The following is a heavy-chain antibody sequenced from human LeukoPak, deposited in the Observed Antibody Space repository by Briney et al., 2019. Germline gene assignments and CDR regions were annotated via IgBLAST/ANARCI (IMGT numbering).Heavy chain of an antibody. V-gene: IGHV3-66*02. D-gene: IGHD6-13*01. CDR3: AKDLYSSPNYYYYYLGA. Sequence: GGSLRLSCAASGFTFSSYAMSWVRQAPGKGLEWVSVIYSGGSTYYADSVKGRFTISRDNSKNTLYLQMNSLRAEDTAVYYCAKDLYSSPNYYYYYLGAFVTGTTVTVSS. J-gene: IGHJ6*03. CDR2: IYSGGST. CDR1: GFTFSSYA.